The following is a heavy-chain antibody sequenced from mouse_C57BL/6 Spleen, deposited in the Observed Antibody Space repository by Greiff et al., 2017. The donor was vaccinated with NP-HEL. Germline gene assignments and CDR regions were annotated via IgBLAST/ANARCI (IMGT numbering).Heavy chain of an antibody. CDR3: TRERDYYGSFFAN. J-gene: IGHJ3*01. CDR2: ISSGGDYI. D-gene: IGHD1-1*01. V-gene: IGHV5-9-1*02. Sequence: DVMLVESGEGLVKPGGSLKLSCAASGFTFSSYAMSWVRQTPEKRLEWVAYISSGGDYIYYADTVKGRVTMSRDKARNTLYLQMSSLKSEDTAMYYCTRERDYYGSFFANWGQRALVTVSA. CDR1: GFTFSSYA.